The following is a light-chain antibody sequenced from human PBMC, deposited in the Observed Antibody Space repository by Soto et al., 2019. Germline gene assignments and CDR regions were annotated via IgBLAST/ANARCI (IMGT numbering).Light chain of an antibody. CDR2: AAS. V-gene: IGKV1D-12*01. Sequence: DIQMTQSPSSVSASIGDRVTITCRASQAISTWLAWYQQKPGIAPKLLIYAASTLQSQVPSRFSGSGSETDFTLTINNLQPEDFATYYCQQASSFPFTFGPGTTVDI. CDR3: QQASSFPFT. J-gene: IGKJ3*01. CDR1: QAISTW.